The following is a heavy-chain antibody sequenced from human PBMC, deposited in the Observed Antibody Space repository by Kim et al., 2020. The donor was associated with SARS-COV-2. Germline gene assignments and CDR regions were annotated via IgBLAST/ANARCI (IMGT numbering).Heavy chain of an antibody. V-gene: IGHV3-48*02. Sequence: GGSLRLSCAASGFTFSSYRMDWVRQAPGKGLEWLSYISTTSVIYYAESVKGRFTISRDNAKNSLYQQMNSLRDDDTAVYYCARDNRGFDYWGQGTLVTVSS. J-gene: IGHJ4*02. D-gene: IGHD3-10*01. CDR1: GFTFSSYR. CDR2: ISTTSVI. CDR3: ARDNRGFDY.